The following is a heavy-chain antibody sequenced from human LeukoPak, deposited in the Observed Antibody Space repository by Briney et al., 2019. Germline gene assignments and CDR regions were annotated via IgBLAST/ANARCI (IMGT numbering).Heavy chain of an antibody. V-gene: IGHV4-59*01. CDR2: IYYSGST. D-gene: IGHD3-22*01. Sequence: SETLSLTCTVSGGSISSYYWSWLRQPPGKGLEWIGYIYYSGSTNYNPSLKSRVTTSVDTSKNQFSLKLSSVTAADTAVYYCARGTQYYDSSGYYRYWGQGTLVTVSS. CDR3: ARGTQYYDSSGYYRY. CDR1: GGSISSYY. J-gene: IGHJ4*02.